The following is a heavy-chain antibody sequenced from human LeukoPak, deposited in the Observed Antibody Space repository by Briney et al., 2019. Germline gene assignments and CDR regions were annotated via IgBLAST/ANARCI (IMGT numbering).Heavy chain of an antibody. CDR1: GYTFTSYY. V-gene: IGHV1-46*01. D-gene: IGHD6-19*01. CDR3: ARDMAAVAHFDY. Sequence: ASVKVSCKASGYTFTSYYMHWVRQAPGQGLEWMGIINPSGDSTSYAQKFQGRVTMTRDTSTSTVYMELSSLRSEDTAVYYCARDMAAVAHFDYWGQGTLVTVSS. J-gene: IGHJ4*02. CDR2: INPSGDST.